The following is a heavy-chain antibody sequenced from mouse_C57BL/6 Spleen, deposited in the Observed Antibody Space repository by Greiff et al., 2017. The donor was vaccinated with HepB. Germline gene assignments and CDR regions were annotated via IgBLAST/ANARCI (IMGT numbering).Heavy chain of an antibody. V-gene: IGHV1-72*01. CDR1: GYTFTSYW. Sequence: QVQLQQPGAELVKPGASVKLSCKASGYTFTSYWMHWVKQRPGRGLEWIGMIDPNSGGTKYNEKFKSKATLTVDKPSSTAYMQLSSLTSEDSAVYYCARDWHDYDDVGYFDYWGQGTTLTVSS. J-gene: IGHJ2*01. CDR2: IDPNSGGT. CDR3: ARDWHDYDDVGYFDY. D-gene: IGHD2-4*01.